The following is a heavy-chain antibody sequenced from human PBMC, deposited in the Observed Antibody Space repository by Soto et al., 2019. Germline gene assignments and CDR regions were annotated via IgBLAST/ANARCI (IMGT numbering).Heavy chain of an antibody. CDR2: ISANNGNA. CDR1: GGTFSSYA. Sequence: ASVKVSCKASGGTFSSYAISWVRQAPGQGLEWMGWISANNGNANYAQKLQGRITMTTDTSTSTAYMELRSLRSDDTAVYYCARTPPLDARAWFDPWGQGTLVTVSS. V-gene: IGHV1-18*01. CDR3: ARTPPLDARAWFDP. J-gene: IGHJ5*02.